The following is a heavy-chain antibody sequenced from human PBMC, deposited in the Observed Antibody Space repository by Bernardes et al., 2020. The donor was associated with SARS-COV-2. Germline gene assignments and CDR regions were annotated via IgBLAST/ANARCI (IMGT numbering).Heavy chain of an antibody. D-gene: IGHD4-17*01. Sequence: GGSLRLSCAASGFTFSSYGMHWVRQAPGKGLEWVAVIWYDGSNKYYADSVKGRFTISRDNSKNTLYLQMNSLRAEDTAVYYCARARWGYGDRDAFDIWGQGTMVTVSS. CDR1: GFTFSSYG. V-gene: IGHV3-33*01. CDR2: IWYDGSNK. J-gene: IGHJ3*02. CDR3: ARARWGYGDRDAFDI.